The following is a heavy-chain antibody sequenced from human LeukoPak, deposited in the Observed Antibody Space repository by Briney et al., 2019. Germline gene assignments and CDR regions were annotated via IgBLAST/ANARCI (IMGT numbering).Heavy chain of an antibody. CDR2: IYTTGST. Sequence: SETLSLTCSVSGGSISSYYWSWIRQPAGKGLEWIGRIYTTGSTDYNPPLKSRVTMSVDTSKNQFSLKLSSVTAADTAVYYCVRNWDYWGQGTLVTVSS. D-gene: IGHD1-1*01. CDR1: GGSISSYY. V-gene: IGHV4-4*07. CDR3: VRNWDY. J-gene: IGHJ4*02.